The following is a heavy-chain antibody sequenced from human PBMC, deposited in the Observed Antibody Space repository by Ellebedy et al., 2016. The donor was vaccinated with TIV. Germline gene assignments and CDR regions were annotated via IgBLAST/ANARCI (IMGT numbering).Heavy chain of an antibody. CDR1: GFTFSSYA. J-gene: IGHJ1*01. CDR2: ISDSGSTT. Sequence: GESLKISCAASGFTFSSYAMTWVRQAPGKGLEWVSSISDSGSTTYYVDSVRGRFTISRDNSKNTLFLQMYSLKAEDTAVYYCANTLRSMIPQREKFQRWGQGTLVTVSS. CDR3: ANTLRSMIPQREKFQR. V-gene: IGHV3-23*01. D-gene: IGHD3-22*01.